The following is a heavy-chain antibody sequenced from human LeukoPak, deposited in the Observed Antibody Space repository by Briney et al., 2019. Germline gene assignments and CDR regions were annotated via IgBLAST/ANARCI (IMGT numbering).Heavy chain of an antibody. D-gene: IGHD5-12*01. V-gene: IGHV4-39*01. J-gene: IGHJ4*02. CDR3: ASRRDIEVIPTTMQIDF. Sequence: PSETLSLTCTVSGGSISSSGFYWGWIRQSPGKGLEWIATMSYSGTTYYNPSLKSRVSMSVDTSNNQYSLELKSVSAADTAIYYCASRRDIEVIPTTMQIDFWGQGTLVFVSS. CDR2: MSYSGTT. CDR1: GGSISSSGFY.